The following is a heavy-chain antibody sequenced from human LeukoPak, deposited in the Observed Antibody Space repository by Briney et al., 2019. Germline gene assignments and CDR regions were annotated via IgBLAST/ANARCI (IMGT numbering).Heavy chain of an antibody. J-gene: IGHJ5*02. CDR2: ITSSSSYI. CDR1: GFTFSTYN. Sequence: GGSLRLSCAASGFTFSTYNMNWVRQAPGKGLEWVSSITSSSSYIYYADSVKGRFTISRDNAKNSLYLQMNSLRAEDTAVYYCARESGITMLRGAHTPWGQGILVTVSS. CDR3: ARESGITMLRGAHTP. D-gene: IGHD3-10*01. V-gene: IGHV3-21*01.